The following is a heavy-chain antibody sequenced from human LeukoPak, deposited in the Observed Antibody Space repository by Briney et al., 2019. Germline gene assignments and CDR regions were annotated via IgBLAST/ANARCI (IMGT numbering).Heavy chain of an antibody. J-gene: IGHJ6*02. CDR2: MNPNSGNT. CDR3: ARRASSGWYYYYGMDV. V-gene: IGHV1-8*01. CDR1: GYTFTSYD. Sequence: ASVKVSCKASGYTFTSYDINWVRQATGQGLEWMGWMNPNSGNTGYAQKFQGRVTMTRNTSISTAYMELSSLRSEDAAVYYCARRASSGWYYYYGMDVWGQGTTVTVSS. D-gene: IGHD6-19*01.